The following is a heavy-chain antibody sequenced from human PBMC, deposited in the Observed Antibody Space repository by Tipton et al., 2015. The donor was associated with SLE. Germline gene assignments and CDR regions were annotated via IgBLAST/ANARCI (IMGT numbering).Heavy chain of an antibody. V-gene: IGHV4-34*01. J-gene: IGHJ3*02. D-gene: IGHD3-16*01. CDR1: GFTFSSYS. Sequence: LRLSCAASGFTFSSYSMNWVRQPPGKGLEWIGEINHSGSTNYNPSLKSRVTISVDTSKNQFSLKLSSVTAADTAVYYCARATGGAFDIWGQGTMVTVSS. CDR3: ARATGGAFDI. CDR2: INHSGST.